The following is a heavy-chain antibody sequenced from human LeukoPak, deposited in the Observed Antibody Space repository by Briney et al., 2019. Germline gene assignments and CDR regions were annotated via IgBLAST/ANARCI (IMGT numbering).Heavy chain of an antibody. CDR3: ARSHDYGGIIFDY. CDR2: IYYSGST. Sequence: SETLSLTCTVSGGSINSGGYYWTWIRQHPGKGLEWIGYIYYSGSTYYNPSLKSRVTISADTSKNQFSLNLSSVTAADTAVYYCARSHDYGGIIFDYWGQGTLVTVSS. CDR1: GGSINSGGYY. J-gene: IGHJ4*02. V-gene: IGHV4-31*03. D-gene: IGHD4-23*01.